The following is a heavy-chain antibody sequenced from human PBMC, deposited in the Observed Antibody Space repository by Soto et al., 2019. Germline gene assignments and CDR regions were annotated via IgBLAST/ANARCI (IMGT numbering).Heavy chain of an antibody. CDR2: IKEDGSEK. D-gene: IGHD4-4*01. Sequence: EVHLVESGGGLVQPRGSLRLSCVVSGFTFRSYWMSWVRQAPGKGLEWVANIKEDGSEKNYVDSVKGRFTISRDNAKNSLYLQMNSLRAEDTAVYYCATYRTRFDYWGQGTLVTVSS. CDR1: GFTFRSYW. J-gene: IGHJ4*02. CDR3: ATYRTRFDY. V-gene: IGHV3-7*05.